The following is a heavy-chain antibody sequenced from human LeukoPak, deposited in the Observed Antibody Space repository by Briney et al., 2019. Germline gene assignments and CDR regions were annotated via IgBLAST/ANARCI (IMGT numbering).Heavy chain of an antibody. CDR1: GFTFSSYS. D-gene: IGHD3-10*01. CDR3: ARDHAGSGKYGIDV. Sequence: PGGSLRLSCAASGFTFSSYSMNWVRQAPGKGLEWVSSISSSSSYIYYADSVKGRFTISRDNAKNSLYLQMNSLRAEDTVVYYCARDHAGSGKYGIDVWGQGTTVTVSS. J-gene: IGHJ6*02. CDR2: ISSSSSYI. V-gene: IGHV3-21*01.